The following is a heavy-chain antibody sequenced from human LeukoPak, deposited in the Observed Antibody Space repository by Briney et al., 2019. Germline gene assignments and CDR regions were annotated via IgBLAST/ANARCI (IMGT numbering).Heavy chain of an antibody. V-gene: IGHV3-23*01. CDR2: ISGSGGST. CDR3: ASRNCSSTSCRTRWFDP. Sequence: GGSLRLSCAASGFTFSSYATSWVRQAPGKGLEWVSAISGSGGSTYYADSVKGRFTISRDNSKNTLYLQMNSLRAEDTAVYYCASRNCSSTSCRTRWFDPWGQGTLVTVSS. J-gene: IGHJ5*02. CDR1: GFTFSSYA. D-gene: IGHD2-2*01.